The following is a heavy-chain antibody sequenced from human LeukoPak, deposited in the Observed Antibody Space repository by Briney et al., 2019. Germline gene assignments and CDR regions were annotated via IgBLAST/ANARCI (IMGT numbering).Heavy chain of an antibody. Sequence: ASVKASCKASGYTFTFYDIQWVRQSAGPGLEWLGWMNPHSGNTRHAQKFLGRIPLNRTTSTSTAYMELTSLKSEDTAVYYCARGRRDVFDIWGQGTTVTVS. V-gene: IGHV1-8*02. CDR2: MNPHSGNT. CDR1: GYTFTFYD. J-gene: IGHJ3*02. CDR3: ARGRRDVFDI.